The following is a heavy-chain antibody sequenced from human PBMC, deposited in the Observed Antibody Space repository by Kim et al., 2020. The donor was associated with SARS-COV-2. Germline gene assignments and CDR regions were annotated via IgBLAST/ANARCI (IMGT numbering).Heavy chain of an antibody. CDR3: AVGLVVRRHAFDI. CDR2: IVVGSGNT. D-gene: IGHD3-10*01. CDR1: GFTFTSSA. Sequence: SVKVSCKASGFTFTSSAVQWVRQARGQRLEWIGWIVVGSGNTNYAQKFQERVTITRDMSTSTAYMELSSLRSEDTAVYYCAVGLVVRRHAFDIWGQGTMVTVSS. J-gene: IGHJ3*02. V-gene: IGHV1-58*01.